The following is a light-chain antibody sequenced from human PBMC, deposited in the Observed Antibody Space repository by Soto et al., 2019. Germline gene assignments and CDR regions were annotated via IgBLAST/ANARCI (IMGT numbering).Light chain of an antibody. Sequence: EIVLTQSPGTLSLSPGERATLSCRASQSVSSSYLAWYQQKPGQAPRLLIYDASNRATGIPARFSGSGSGTDFTLTISSLEPEDFAVYYCQQRNDWPPYTFGQGTKLEIK. CDR3: QQRNDWPPYT. CDR1: QSVSSSY. J-gene: IGKJ2*01. V-gene: IGKV3D-20*02. CDR2: DAS.